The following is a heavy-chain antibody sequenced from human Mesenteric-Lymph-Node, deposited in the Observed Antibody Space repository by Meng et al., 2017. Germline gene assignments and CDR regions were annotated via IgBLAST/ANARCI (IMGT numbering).Heavy chain of an antibody. CDR2: IYYSGST. Sequence: SETLSLTCTVSGGSISSSSYYWGWIRQPPGKGLEWIGSIYYSGSTYYNPSLKSRVTISVDTSKNQFSLKLSSVTAADTAVYYCARDEGGSSWPTRRPIDYWGQGTLVTVSS. D-gene: IGHD6-13*01. CDR3: ARDEGGSSWPTRRPIDY. V-gene: IGHV4-39*07. J-gene: IGHJ4*02. CDR1: GGSISSSSYY.